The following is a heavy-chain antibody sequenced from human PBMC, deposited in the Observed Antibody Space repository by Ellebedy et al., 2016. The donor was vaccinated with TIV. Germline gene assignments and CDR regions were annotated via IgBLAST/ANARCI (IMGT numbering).Heavy chain of an antibody. CDR3: ARARWRYFDL. CDR1: GFPVSSYY. Sequence: GESLKISCAASGFPVSSYYMSWVRQAPGKALEWVSVIYRGGVTYYADSVEGRFTISRDKSGNTLDLQMDSLRAEDTAVDYCARARWRYFDLWGRGTLVTVSS. J-gene: IGHJ2*01. D-gene: IGHD6-13*01. V-gene: IGHV3-66*01. CDR2: IYRGGVT.